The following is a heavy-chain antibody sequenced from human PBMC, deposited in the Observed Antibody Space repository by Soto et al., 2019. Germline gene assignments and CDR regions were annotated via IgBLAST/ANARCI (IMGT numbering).Heavy chain of an antibody. V-gene: IGHV1-2*04. CDR1: GYTFTGYY. J-gene: IGHJ6*02. CDR3: ARDLGQIRYHFWRGNYYYYGMDV. CDR2: INPNSGGT. Sequence: ASVKVSCKASGYTFTGYYMHWVRQAPGQGLEWMGWINPNSGGTNYAQKFQGWVTMTRDTSISTAYMELSRLRSDDTAVYYCARDLGQIRYHFWRGNYYYYGMDVWGQGTTATVSS. D-gene: IGHD3-3*01.